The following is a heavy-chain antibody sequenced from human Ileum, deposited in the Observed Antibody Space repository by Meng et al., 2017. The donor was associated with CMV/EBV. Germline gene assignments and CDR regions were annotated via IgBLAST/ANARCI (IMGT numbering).Heavy chain of an antibody. V-gene: IGHV3-53*01. CDR2: IYSGGST. CDR3: ARGNYSPATFDY. Sequence: GESLKISCAASGFTVSSNYMSWVRQAPGKGLEWVSVIYSGGSTYYADSVKGRFTISRDNSKNTLYLQMNSLRAEDTAVYYCARGNYSPATFDYWGQGTLVTVSS. CDR1: GFTVSSNY. D-gene: IGHD2-21*01. J-gene: IGHJ4*02.